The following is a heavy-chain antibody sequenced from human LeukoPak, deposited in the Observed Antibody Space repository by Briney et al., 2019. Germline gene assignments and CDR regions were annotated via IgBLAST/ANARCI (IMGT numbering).Heavy chain of an antibody. J-gene: IGHJ4*02. CDR1: GFQFTSYW. CDR3: ARHLGHSSSWYGGY. Sequence: GESLKISCKGSGFQFTSYWIGWVRQTPGKGLEWMGFIWPGDSETTYNPPFQGQVTISADKSITTAYLQWSSLKASDTAIYYCARHLGHSSSWYGGYWGQGTLVTVSS. CDR2: IWPGDSET. D-gene: IGHD6-13*01. V-gene: IGHV5-51*01.